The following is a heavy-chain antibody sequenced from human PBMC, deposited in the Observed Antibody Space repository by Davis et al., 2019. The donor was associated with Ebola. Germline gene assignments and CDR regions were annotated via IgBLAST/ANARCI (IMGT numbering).Heavy chain of an antibody. V-gene: IGHV3-23*01. Sequence: GESLKISCAASGFTFSNSAMNWVRQAPGKGLEWVSGISGSGDITHYADSVKGRFTISRDNSNNTLSVQMNSLRAEDTARYYCAKDFYGTGSYYLPPYFYAMDVWGQGTTVTVSS. CDR1: GFTFSNSA. J-gene: IGHJ6*02. CDR2: ISGSGDIT. D-gene: IGHD3-10*01. CDR3: AKDFYGTGSYYLPPYFYAMDV.